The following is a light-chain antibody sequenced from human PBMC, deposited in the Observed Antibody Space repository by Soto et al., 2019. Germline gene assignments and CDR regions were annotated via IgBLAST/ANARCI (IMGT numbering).Light chain of an antibody. CDR1: SSDVGGYNY. Sequence: QSVLTQPASVSGSPGQSITISCTGTSSDVGGYNYVSWYQQHPGDAPKLMIYHVSNRPSGVSNRFSGSKSGNTASLTISGLQAEDEDDYYCSSSTSSTAYIFGTGTKLTVL. CDR2: HVS. J-gene: IGLJ1*01. CDR3: SSSTSSTAYI. V-gene: IGLV2-14*03.